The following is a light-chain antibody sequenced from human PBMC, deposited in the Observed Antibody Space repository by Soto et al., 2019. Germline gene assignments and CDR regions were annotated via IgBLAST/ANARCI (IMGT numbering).Light chain of an antibody. CDR1: QSISSY. J-gene: IGKJ1*01. Sequence: DIQMTQSPSSLSASVGDRVTITCRASQSISSYLNWYQQKPGKAPKLLIHAASSLQSGVPSRFSGSGSGTDFTLTISSLQPEDFATYYCQQSYSTIRTFGQGTKVEIK. CDR3: QQSYSTIRT. V-gene: IGKV1-39*01. CDR2: AAS.